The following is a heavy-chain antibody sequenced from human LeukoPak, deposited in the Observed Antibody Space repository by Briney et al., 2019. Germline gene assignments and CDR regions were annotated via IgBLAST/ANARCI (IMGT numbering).Heavy chain of an antibody. V-gene: IGHV1-2*02. Sequence: ASVKVSCKASGYTFSAYYMHWVRQAPGQGLEWMGWINPKIGGTNYAQKFLGRLNMTTDTSKRMAYMELSRLRSDDTAMYYCARDGYGGKNVDFWGQGTLVTVSS. CDR3: ARDGYGGKNVDF. D-gene: IGHD2-2*03. J-gene: IGHJ4*02. CDR1: GYTFSAYY. CDR2: INPKIGGT.